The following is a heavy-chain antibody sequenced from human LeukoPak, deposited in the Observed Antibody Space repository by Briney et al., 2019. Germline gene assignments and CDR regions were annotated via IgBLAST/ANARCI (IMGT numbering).Heavy chain of an antibody. Sequence: GGSLRLSCAASGFTFSSYGMHWVRQAPGKGLEWVAVISYDGSNKYYADSVKGRFTISRDNSKNTLYLQMNSLRAEDTAVYYCAKDSYYDILTGYADYWGQGTLVTVSS. CDR3: AKDSYYDILTGYADY. J-gene: IGHJ4*02. CDR1: GFTFSSYG. V-gene: IGHV3-30*18. D-gene: IGHD3-9*01. CDR2: ISYDGSNK.